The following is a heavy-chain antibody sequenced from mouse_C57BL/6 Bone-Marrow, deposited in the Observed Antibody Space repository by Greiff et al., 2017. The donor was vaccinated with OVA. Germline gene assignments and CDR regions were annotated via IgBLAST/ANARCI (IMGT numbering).Heavy chain of an antibody. V-gene: IGHV1-12*01. CDR1: GYTFTSYN. CDR3: ARGDYDDSLFDY. CDR2: IYPGNGDT. J-gene: IGHJ2*01. Sequence: QVQLKHSGAELVRPGASVKMSCKASGYTFTSYNMHWVKQTPRQGLEWIGAIYPGNGDTSYNQKLKGKATLTVDKSSSTAYMQLSSLTSEDSAVYFCARGDYDDSLFDYWGQGTTLTVSS. D-gene: IGHD2-4*01.